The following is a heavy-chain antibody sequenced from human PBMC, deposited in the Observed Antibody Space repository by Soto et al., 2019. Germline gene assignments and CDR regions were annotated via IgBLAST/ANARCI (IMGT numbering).Heavy chain of an antibody. CDR3: ARDRIAADGTEVAFDF. CDR1: GGSISTYF. D-gene: IGHD6-13*01. Sequence: QVQLQESGPGLVKPSETLSLTCTVSGGSISTYFWNWLRQPPGKGLEWIAYISDSGRVSYNPSLKNRVTLSLDASKNRFSLRLNSVTAADTAVYYCARDRIAADGTEVAFDFWGQGTMVTVSS. V-gene: IGHV4-59*01. J-gene: IGHJ3*01. CDR2: ISDSGRV.